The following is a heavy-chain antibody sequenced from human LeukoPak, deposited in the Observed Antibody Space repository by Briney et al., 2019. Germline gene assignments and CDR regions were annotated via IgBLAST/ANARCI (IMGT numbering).Heavy chain of an antibody. CDR1: GLAFSAYK. Sequence: GGPLRLSCAASGLAFSAYKMHWVRQAPRKGLVWVSRISTDGYTTDYADFVQGRFTASRDNTKNTWSLEMNSLRAEDTAVYYCARDYPHQHWGQGTLVTVSS. CDR2: ISTDGYTT. V-gene: IGHV3-74*01. J-gene: IGHJ1*01. CDR3: ARDYPHQH.